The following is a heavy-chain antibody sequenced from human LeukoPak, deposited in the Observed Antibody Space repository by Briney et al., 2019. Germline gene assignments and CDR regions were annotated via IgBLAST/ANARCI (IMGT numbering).Heavy chain of an antibody. J-gene: IGHJ4*02. CDR1: GFTFSSSA. CDR2: ISSSSSTI. D-gene: IGHD3-22*01. Sequence: GGSLRLSCAASGFTFSSSAMNWVRQAPGKGLEWVSYISSSSSTIYCADSVKGRFTISRDNAKNSLYLQMNSLGAEDTAVYYCARGAYYYEDWGQGALVTVSS. V-gene: IGHV3-48*01. CDR3: ARGAYYYED.